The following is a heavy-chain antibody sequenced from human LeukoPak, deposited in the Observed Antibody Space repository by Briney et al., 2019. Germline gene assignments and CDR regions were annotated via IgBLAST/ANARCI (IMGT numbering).Heavy chain of an antibody. CDR2: ISGSGHTT. CDR3: AKEPHILTGYYTDYFDS. CDR1: GFTFTSSA. V-gene: IGHV3-23*01. Sequence: GGSLRLSCAASGFTFTSSAMSWVRQAPGKGLEWVSVISGSGHTTDYADSVKGRFTVSRDNSKNTLYLQMNSLRAEDTAVYFCAKEPHILTGYYTDYFDSWGQGTLDTVSS. D-gene: IGHD3-9*01. J-gene: IGHJ4*02.